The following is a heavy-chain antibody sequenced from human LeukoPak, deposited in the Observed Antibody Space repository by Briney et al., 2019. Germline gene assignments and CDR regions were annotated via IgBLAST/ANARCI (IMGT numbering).Heavy chain of an antibody. V-gene: IGHV1-69*04. Sequence: SVKVSCKASGGTFSSYAISWVRQAPRQGLEWMGRIIPILGIANYAQKFQGRVTITADKSTSTAYMELSSLRSEDTAVYYCVSVVVAATGYYFDYWGQGTLVTVSS. CDR1: GGTFSSYA. D-gene: IGHD2-15*01. J-gene: IGHJ4*02. CDR3: VSVVVAATGYYFDY. CDR2: IIPILGIA.